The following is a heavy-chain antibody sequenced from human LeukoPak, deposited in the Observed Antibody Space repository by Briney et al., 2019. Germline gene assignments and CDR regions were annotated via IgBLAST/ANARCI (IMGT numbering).Heavy chain of an antibody. CDR2: IYYSGST. V-gene: IGHV4-39*01. D-gene: IGHD3-22*01. CDR3: ARPDDSSGYYSHDAFDI. CDR1: GGSISSSSYY. J-gene: IGHJ3*02. Sequence: SETLSLTCTVSGGSISSSSYYWGWIRQPPGKGLEWIGSIYYSGSTYYNPSLKSRVTISVDTSKNQFSLKLSSVIAADTAVYYCARPDDSSGYYSHDAFDIWGQGTMVTVSS.